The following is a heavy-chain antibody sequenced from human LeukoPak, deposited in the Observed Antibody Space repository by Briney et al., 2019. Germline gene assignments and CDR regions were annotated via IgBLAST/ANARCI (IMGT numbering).Heavy chain of an antibody. CDR2: ISAYNGNT. V-gene: IGHV1-18*01. Sequence: GASVKVSCKASGYTFTSYGISWVRQAPGQGLEWMGWISAYNGNTNYAQKLQGRVTITADESTSTAYMELSSLRSEDTAVYYCAREKDPYYYDSSGYYYGIQFDYWGQGTLVTVSS. J-gene: IGHJ4*02. D-gene: IGHD3-22*01. CDR1: GYTFTSYG. CDR3: AREKDPYYYDSSGYYYGIQFDY.